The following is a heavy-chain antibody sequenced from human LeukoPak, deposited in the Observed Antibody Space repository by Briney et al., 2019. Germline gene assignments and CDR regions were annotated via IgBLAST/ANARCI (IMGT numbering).Heavy chain of an antibody. V-gene: IGHV3-15*01. Sequence: GGSLRLSCSASGFTFTNVLMSWVRQAPGKGLELVGRIKSKTEGGTTDYAVPVKGRFTISRDDSRNTLYLQMNSLKTEDTAVYYCASHSSYWLLGYWGQGALVTVSS. J-gene: IGHJ4*02. CDR3: ASHSSYWLLGY. CDR2: IKSKTEGGTT. CDR1: GFTFTNVL. D-gene: IGHD3-9*01.